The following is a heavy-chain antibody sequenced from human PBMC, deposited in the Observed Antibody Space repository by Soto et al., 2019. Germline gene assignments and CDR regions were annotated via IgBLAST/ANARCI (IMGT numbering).Heavy chain of an antibody. J-gene: IGHJ6*02. CDR3: ARHPSGYCSGGSCYAHYGVDV. CDR1: GYSFTSYW. Sequence: GESLKISCKVSGYSFTSYWISWVRQMPGKGLEWMGRIDPSDSYTNYSPSFQGHVTISADKSISTAYLQWSSLKASDTAMYYCARHPSGYCSGGSCYAHYGVDVWGQGTTVTVSS. V-gene: IGHV5-10-1*01. CDR2: IDPSDSYT. D-gene: IGHD2-15*01.